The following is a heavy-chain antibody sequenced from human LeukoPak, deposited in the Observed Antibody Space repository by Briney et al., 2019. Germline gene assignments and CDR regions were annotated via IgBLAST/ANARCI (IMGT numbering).Heavy chain of an antibody. CDR3: ARGIGGSRAFDI. J-gene: IGHJ3*02. CDR2: ISYDGSNK. V-gene: IGHV3-30-3*01. Sequence: GGSLRLSCAASGFTFSSYAMHWVRQAPGKGLGWVAVISYDGSNKYYADSVKGRFTISRDNSKNTLYLQMNSLRLEDTAVYYCARGIGGSRAFDIWGQGTMVTVSS. D-gene: IGHD2-15*01. CDR1: GFTFSSYA.